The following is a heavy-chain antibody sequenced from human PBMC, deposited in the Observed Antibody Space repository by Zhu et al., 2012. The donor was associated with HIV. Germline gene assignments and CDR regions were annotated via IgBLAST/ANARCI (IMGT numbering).Heavy chain of an antibody. CDR3: ARQKFYTGGQGWYFDL. CDR2: IRPKTGAR. Sequence: QVQLVPSGSGVKKPGASVRVSCRASEDLFGDEIIYDDEVIHWLRQVPGQRPEWMGWIRPKTGARNQARQFQPRISLTRDTSISTAYMELSRLRSDDTAVYYCARQKFYTGGQGWYFDLWAEAP. J-gene: IGHJ2*01. V-gene: IGHV1-2*02. D-gene: IGHD2/OR15-2a*01. CDR1: EDLFGDEIIYD.